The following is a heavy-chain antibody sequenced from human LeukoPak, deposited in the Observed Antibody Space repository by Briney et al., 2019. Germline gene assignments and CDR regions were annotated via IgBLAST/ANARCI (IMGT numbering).Heavy chain of an antibody. Sequence: ASVKVSCKASGYTFTGYYMHWVRQAPGQGLEWLGRINPNSGVPNYAQKFQGGVTMTRDTAISTAYMQLSSLRSGDTAVYYCAREVGYSSSYYGRFDPWGRGTLVTVSS. D-gene: IGHD6-13*01. CDR1: GYTFTGYY. CDR2: INPNSGVP. V-gene: IGHV1-2*06. CDR3: AREVGYSSSYYGRFDP. J-gene: IGHJ5*02.